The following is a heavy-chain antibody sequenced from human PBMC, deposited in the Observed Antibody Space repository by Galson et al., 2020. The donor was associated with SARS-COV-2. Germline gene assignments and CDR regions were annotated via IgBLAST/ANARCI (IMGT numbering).Heavy chain of an antibody. J-gene: IGHJ6*03. CDR3: ARGTIMVRGLTKNYYYYYMDI. V-gene: IGHV4-34*01. CDR2: IHHRGNT. CDR1: GGSFSPYY. D-gene: IGHD3-10*01. Sequence: SETLSLTCAVYGGSFSPYYWTWIRQPPGKGLEWLGEIHHRGNTDYNPSLKGRVTISLDTSKNQFSLNLNSLTAADTAVYFCARGTIMVRGLTKNYYYYYMDIWAGGTTVTVSS.